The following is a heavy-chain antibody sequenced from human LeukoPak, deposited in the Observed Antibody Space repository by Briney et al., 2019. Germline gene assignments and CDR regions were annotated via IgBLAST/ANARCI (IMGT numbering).Heavy chain of an antibody. CDR1: GGSFSGYY. D-gene: IGHD6-6*01. CDR2: INHSGST. CDR3: AREISPADSSSAFDY. Sequence: SETLSLTCAVYGGSFSGYYWSWIRQPPGKGLEWIGEINHSGSTNYNPSLKSRVTISVDTSKNQFSLKLSSVTAADTAVYYCAREISPADSSSAFDYWGQGTLVTVSS. V-gene: IGHV4-34*01. J-gene: IGHJ4*02.